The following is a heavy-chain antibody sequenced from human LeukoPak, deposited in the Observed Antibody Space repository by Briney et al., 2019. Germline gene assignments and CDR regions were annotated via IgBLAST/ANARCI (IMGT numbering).Heavy chain of an antibody. J-gene: IGHJ6*02. CDR1: GYTFTDYY. D-gene: IGHD1-26*01. CDR3: ARGRGQLYYSLPDPAHGLDV. V-gene: IGHV1-2*04. CDR2: MNINNGGT. Sequence: ASVKVSCKASGYTFTDYYMHWVRQAPGQGLEWMGWMNINNGGTNYAQKFQDWVTMTRDTSITTAYMELSRLRSDDTALYYCARGRGQLYYSLPDPAHGLDVWGQGTTVTVFS.